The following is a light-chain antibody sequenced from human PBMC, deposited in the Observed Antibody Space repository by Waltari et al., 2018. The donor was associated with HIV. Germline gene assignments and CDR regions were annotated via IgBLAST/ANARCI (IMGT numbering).Light chain of an antibody. V-gene: IGLV1-40*01. CDR3: QSYDSSLSASEV. CDR1: SSNIGANYD. CDR2: ANT. Sequence: QSVLTQPPSVSGAPGQRVTISCTGNSSNIGANYDVHWYQQFPGTAPKLLIHANTSGHSGGPDRFSGSKSGTSASLAITGLRAEDEAEYYCQSYDSSLSASEVVGGGTKVIVL. J-gene: IGLJ2*01.